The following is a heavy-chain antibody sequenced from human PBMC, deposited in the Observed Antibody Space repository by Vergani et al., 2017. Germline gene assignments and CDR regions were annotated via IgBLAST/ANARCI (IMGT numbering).Heavy chain of an antibody. V-gene: IGHV3-30*02. D-gene: IGHD1-26*01. CDR1: GFIFNYYG. CDR2: IRSDGGSE. Sequence: VQLLQIGGGVVQPGGSLRLSCAASGFIFNYYGINWVRQAPGKGLEWVSFIRSDGGSEMYADSVRGRFTISRDNSKNTVSLEMLSLRTEDTAVYYCAKGHSGQIGSPHDYYFDYWGQGTLVTVSS. CDR3: AKGHSGQIGSPHDYYFDY. J-gene: IGHJ4*02.